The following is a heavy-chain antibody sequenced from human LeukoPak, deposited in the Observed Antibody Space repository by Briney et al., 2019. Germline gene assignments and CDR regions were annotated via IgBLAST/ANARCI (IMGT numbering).Heavy chain of an antibody. Sequence: SETLSLTCTVSGGSISSGGYYWSWIRQHPGKGLEWIGYIYYSGSTYYNPSLKGRVTISVDTSKNQFSLKLSSVTAADTAVYYCARAIVVVPAAISWFDPWGQGTLVTVSS. CDR2: IYYSGST. CDR1: GGSISSGGYY. V-gene: IGHV4-31*03. D-gene: IGHD2-2*01. J-gene: IGHJ5*02. CDR3: ARAIVVVPAAISWFDP.